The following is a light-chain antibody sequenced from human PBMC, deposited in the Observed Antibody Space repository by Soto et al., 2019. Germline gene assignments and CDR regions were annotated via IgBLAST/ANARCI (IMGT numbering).Light chain of an antibody. Sequence: QSVLTHPPSASGTPGQRVTISCSGSSSTIGSKTLNWYQHLPGSAPKLLIYSTNQRPSGVPDRFSSSKSGTSASLAISGLQPEDEADYYCAAWNDSLNGVVFGGGTKLTVL. V-gene: IGLV1-44*01. CDR3: AAWNDSLNGVV. CDR1: SSTIGSKT. CDR2: STN. J-gene: IGLJ3*02.